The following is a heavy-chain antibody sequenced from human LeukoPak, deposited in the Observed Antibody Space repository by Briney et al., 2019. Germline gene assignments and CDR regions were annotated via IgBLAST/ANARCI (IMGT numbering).Heavy chain of an antibody. J-gene: IGHJ4*02. CDR1: GFTFSSYG. Sequence: GGSLRLSCAASGFTFSSYGMHWVRQAPGKGLEWVAVISYDGSNKYYADSVKGRFTISRDNSKNTLYLQMNSLRAEDTAVYYCARDEEDYVWGSYYPHLDYWGQGTLVTVSS. V-gene: IGHV3-30*19. D-gene: IGHD3-16*01. CDR3: ARDEEDYVWGSYYPHLDY. CDR2: ISYDGSNK.